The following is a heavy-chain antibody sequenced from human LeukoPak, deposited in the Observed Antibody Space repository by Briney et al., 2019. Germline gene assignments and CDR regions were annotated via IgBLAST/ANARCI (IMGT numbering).Heavy chain of an antibody. D-gene: IGHD3-16*01. Sequence: GGSLRLSCAASGFTFSDYYMSWIRQAPGKGLEWVANINQDGSEKYYVDSVKGRFTISRDNARNSLYLQMNSLRAEDTAVYYCARGHLGLDYWGQGTLVTVSS. V-gene: IGHV3-7*01. CDR1: GFTFSDYY. CDR2: INQDGSEK. CDR3: ARGHLGLDY. J-gene: IGHJ4*02.